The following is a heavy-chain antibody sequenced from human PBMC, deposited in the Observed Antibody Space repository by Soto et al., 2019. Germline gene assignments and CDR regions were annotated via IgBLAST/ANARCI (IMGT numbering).Heavy chain of an antibody. D-gene: IGHD3-22*01. CDR3: ARRVLRYYYDSSGYSDAFDI. J-gene: IGHJ3*02. CDR2: IDPSDSYT. Sequence: GGSLKISCKGFGYSLSNYWINWVRQMPGKSLEGMGRIDPSDSYTNYSPSFQGHVTISADKSISTAYLQWSSLKASDTAMYYCARRVLRYYYDSSGYSDAFDIWGQGTMVTVSS. V-gene: IGHV5-10-1*01. CDR1: GYSLSNYW.